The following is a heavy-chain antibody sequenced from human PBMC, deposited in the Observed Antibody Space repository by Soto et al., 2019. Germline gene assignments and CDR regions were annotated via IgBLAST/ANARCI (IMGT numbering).Heavy chain of an antibody. CDR2: ISYDGSNK. Sequence: QVQLVESGGGVVQPGRSLRLSCAASGFTFSSYGMHWVRQAPGKGLEWVAVISYDGSNKYYADSVKGRFTISRDNSKNTLYRQMNSLRAEDTAVYYCAKGDLEGGVGFDYWGQGTLVTVSS. D-gene: IGHD2-21*02. CDR1: GFTFSSYG. V-gene: IGHV3-30*18. CDR3: AKGDLEGGVGFDY. J-gene: IGHJ4*02.